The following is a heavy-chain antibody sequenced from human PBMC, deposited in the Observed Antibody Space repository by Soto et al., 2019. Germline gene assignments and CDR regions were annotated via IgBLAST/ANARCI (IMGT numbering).Heavy chain of an antibody. Sequence: AVKISCKASRVAFNKFIVTWVRQAPGLGLEWVGGIIPVFGTANYAQKFQGRVTITADESTSTSYMEVNNLRSEDTAVYYCAKVRYSSPMGYYYGMDVWGQGTTVTVSS. D-gene: IGHD2-2*01. CDR1: RVAFNKFI. CDR3: AKVRYSSPMGYYYGMDV. V-gene: IGHV1-69*13. J-gene: IGHJ6*02. CDR2: IIPVFGTA.